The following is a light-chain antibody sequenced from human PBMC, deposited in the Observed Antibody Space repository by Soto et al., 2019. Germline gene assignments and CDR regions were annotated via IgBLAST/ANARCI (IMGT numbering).Light chain of an antibody. V-gene: IGKV1-6*01. CDR1: QGIRND. CDR2: AAS. J-gene: IGKJ1*01. CDR3: LQDYSYPWT. Sequence: AIQMTQSPSSLSASVGDRVTITCGASQGIRNDLGWYQQKPGKAPKLLIYAASHLHSGVPSRFSGGGSGTDFTLTISSLQPEDFATYYCLQDYSYPWTFGQGTKVDIK.